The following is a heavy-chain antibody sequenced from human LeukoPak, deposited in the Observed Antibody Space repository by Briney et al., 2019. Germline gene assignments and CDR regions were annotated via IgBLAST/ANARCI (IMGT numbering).Heavy chain of an antibody. J-gene: IGHJ3*02. CDR2: ISSSSSYI. D-gene: IGHD3-22*01. CDR1: GFTFSSYS. CDR3: ARGGEVITMIAGRGDAFDI. V-gene: IGHV3-21*01. Sequence: KAGGSLRLSGAASGFTFSSYSMNWVRQAPGKGLEWVSSISSSSSYIYYADSVKGRFTISRDNAKNSLYLQMNSLRAEDTAVYYCARGGEVITMIAGRGDAFDIWGQGIMVTVSS.